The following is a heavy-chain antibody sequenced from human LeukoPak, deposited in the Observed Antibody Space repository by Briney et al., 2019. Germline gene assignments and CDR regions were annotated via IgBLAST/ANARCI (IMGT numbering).Heavy chain of an antibody. CDR3: ARDNSYDYDFWSGLGYYYYYGMDV. V-gene: IGHV1-18*01. D-gene: IGHD3-3*01. J-gene: IGHJ6*02. CDR1: GYTFTSYG. CDR2: ISAYNGNT. Sequence: ASVKVSCKASGYTFTSYGISWVRQAPGQGLEWMGWISAYNGNTNYAQKRQGRVTMTTDTSTSTAYMELRSLGSDDTAVYYCARDNSYDYDFWSGLGYYYYYGMDVWGQGTTVTVSS.